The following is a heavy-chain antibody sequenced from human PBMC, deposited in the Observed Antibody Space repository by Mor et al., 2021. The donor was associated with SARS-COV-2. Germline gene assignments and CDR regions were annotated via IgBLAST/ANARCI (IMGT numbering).Heavy chain of an antibody. Sequence: WFVDRQPPVKGLEWIGYIYYSGSTNYNPSLKSRVTISVDTSKNQFSLKLSSVTAADTAVYYCARRFDYYDSSGQWAYAFDIWG. V-gene: IGHV4-59*08. CDR2: IYYSGST. CDR3: ARRFDYYDSSGQWAYAFDI. J-gene: IGHJ3*02. D-gene: IGHD3-22*01.